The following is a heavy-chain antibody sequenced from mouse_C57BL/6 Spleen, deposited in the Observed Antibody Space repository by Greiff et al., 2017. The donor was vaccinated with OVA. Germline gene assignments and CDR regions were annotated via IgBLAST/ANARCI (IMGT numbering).Heavy chain of an antibody. CDR3: ARDSSGPRAMDY. CDR2: IYPGSGST. D-gene: IGHD3-2*02. J-gene: IGHJ4*01. Sequence: VQLQQPGAELVKPGASVKMSCKASGYTFTSYWITWVKQRPGQGLEWIGDIYPGSGSTNYNEKFKSKATLTVDTSSSTAYMQLSSLTSEDSAVYYCARDSSGPRAMDYWGQGTSVTVSS. V-gene: IGHV1-55*01. CDR1: GYTFTSYW.